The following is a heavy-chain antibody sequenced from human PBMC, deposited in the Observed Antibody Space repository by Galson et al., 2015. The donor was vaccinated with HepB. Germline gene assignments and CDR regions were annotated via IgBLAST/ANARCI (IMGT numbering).Heavy chain of an antibody. Sequence: SVKVSCKASGDTLNSYSISWVRQAPGQGLEWMGRIIAILNIAEYAQKFQGRVTITADKSMSTAYMELNSLRSEDTAVYYCARWGSDAFDVWGQGTVVTVSS. D-gene: IGHD7-27*01. CDR2: IIAILNIA. CDR3: ARWGSDAFDV. J-gene: IGHJ3*01. CDR1: GDTLNSYS. V-gene: IGHV1-69*02.